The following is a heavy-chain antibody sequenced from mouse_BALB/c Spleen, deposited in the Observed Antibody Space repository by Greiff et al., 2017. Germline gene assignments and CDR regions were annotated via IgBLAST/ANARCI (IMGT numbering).Heavy chain of an antibody. CDR2: ISSGSSTI. Sequence: EVNVVESGGGLVQPGGSRKLSCAASGFTFSSFGMHWVRQAPEKGLEWVAYISSGSSTIYYADTVKGRFTISRDNPKNTLFLQMTSLRSEDTAMYYCARGGYFDYWGQGTTLTVSS. J-gene: IGHJ2*01. CDR1: GFTFSSFG. V-gene: IGHV5-17*02. CDR3: ARGGYFDY.